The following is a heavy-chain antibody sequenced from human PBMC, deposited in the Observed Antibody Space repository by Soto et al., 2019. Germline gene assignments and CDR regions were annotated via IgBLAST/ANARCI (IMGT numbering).Heavy chain of an antibody. CDR3: ARGLAAAGTSNWFDP. CDR2: INHSGST. CDR1: GGSFSGYY. J-gene: IGHJ5*02. D-gene: IGHD6-13*01. Sequence: SETLSLTCAVYGGSFSGYYWSWIRQPPGKGLEWIGEINHSGSTNYNPSLKSRVTISVDTSKNQFSLKLSSVTAADTAVYYCARGLAAAGTSNWFDPWGQGTLVTVSS. V-gene: IGHV4-34*01.